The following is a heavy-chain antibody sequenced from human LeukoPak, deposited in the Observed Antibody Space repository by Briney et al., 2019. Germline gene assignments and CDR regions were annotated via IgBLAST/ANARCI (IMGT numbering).Heavy chain of an antibody. D-gene: IGHD6-19*01. Sequence: SETLSLTCTVSGGSISDYYWTWMRQSPGTGLEWIGYMDYSGSTAYNPSLKSRVTISIDTSKKQFSLELSSVTDADTAIYFCARRKRGSGGPFDYWGQGTLVTVSS. CDR3: ARRKRGSGGPFDY. CDR2: MDYSGST. J-gene: IGHJ4*02. CDR1: GGSISDYY. V-gene: IGHV4-59*08.